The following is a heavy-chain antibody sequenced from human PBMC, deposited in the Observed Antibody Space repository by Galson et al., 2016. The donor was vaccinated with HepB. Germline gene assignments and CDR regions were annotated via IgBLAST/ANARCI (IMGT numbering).Heavy chain of an antibody. V-gene: IGHV3-11*04. CDR3: VRGGDTVIGAAFDV. CDR1: GFTFSDYY. J-gene: IGHJ3*01. CDR2: ISSRSSTI. D-gene: IGHD5-18*01. Sequence: SLRLSCAASGFTFSDYYMNWIRQAPGKGLEWISYISSRSSTIYYADSVKGRFTISRDNAKNSLFLQMNSLRAEDTAVYYCVRGGDTVIGAAFDVWGQGTMVTVFS.